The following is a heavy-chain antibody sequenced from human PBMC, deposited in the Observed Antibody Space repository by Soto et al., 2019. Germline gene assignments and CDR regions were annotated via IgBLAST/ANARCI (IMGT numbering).Heavy chain of an antibody. CDR2: IYWDDDK. CDR3: AHSLIPNWGSRGAFDY. CDR1: GFSLSTSGVG. J-gene: IGHJ4*02. V-gene: IGHV2-5*02. D-gene: IGHD7-27*01. Sequence: QITLKESGPTLVKPTQTLTLTCTFSGFSLSTSGVGVGWIRQPPGKALEWLALIYWDDDKRYSPSLKSRLTSPKDTSKNQEVLTMTNMDPVDTATYYCAHSLIPNWGSRGAFDYWGQGTLVTVSS.